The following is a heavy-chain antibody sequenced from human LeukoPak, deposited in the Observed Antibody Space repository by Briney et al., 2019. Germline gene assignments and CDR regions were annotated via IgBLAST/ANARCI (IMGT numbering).Heavy chain of an antibody. CDR2: ISWNSGSI. V-gene: IGHV3-9*01. Sequence: PGGSLRLSCAASGFTFDDYAMHWVWQAPGKGLEWVSGISWNSGSIGYADSVKGRFTISRDNAKNSLYLQMNSLRAEDTALYYCAKEDYWGQGTLVTVSS. J-gene: IGHJ4*02. CDR1: GFTFDDYA. CDR3: AKEDY.